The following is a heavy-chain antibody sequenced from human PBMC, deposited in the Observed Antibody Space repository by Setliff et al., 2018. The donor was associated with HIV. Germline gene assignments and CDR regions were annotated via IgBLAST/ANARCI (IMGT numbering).Heavy chain of an antibody. CDR1: GGSFSGYY. CDR3: ARRGYYYDNGLIDP. D-gene: IGHD3-22*01. CDR2: ISHGGDT. V-gene: IGHV4-34*01. J-gene: IGHJ5*02. Sequence: SETLSLTCAVYGGSFSGYYWTWVRQPPGKGLEWIAEISHGGDTNYSPSLKSRVTISVDTSKKQIALKLTSVSAADTAVYYCARRGYYYDNGLIDPWGQGTLVTVSS.